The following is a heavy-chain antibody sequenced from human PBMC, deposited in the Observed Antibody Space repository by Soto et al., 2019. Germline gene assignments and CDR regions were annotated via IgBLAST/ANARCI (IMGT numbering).Heavy chain of an antibody. D-gene: IGHD4-17*01. Sequence: SETLSLTCAVYGGSFSGYYWSWIRQPPGKGLEWIGEINHSGSTNYNPSLKSRVTISVDTSKNQFSLKLSSVTAADTAVYYCARATVEFTDRIDYWGQGTLVTVSS. V-gene: IGHV4-34*01. J-gene: IGHJ4*02. CDR3: ARATVEFTDRIDY. CDR1: GGSFSGYY. CDR2: INHSGST.